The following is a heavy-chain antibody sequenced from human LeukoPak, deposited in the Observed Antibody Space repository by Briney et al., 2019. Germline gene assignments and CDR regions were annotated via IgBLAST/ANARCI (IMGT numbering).Heavy chain of an antibody. Sequence: GGSLRLSCAASGFTFSSYWMHWVRQAPGKGLVWVSRINSDRSSTSYADSVKGRFTISRDNAKNTLYLQMNSLRAEDTAVYYCARESRGGDFWSGEPVDYWGQGTLVTVSS. CDR2: INSDRSST. CDR3: ARESRGGDFWSGEPVDY. CDR1: GFTFSSYW. V-gene: IGHV3-74*01. D-gene: IGHD3-3*01. J-gene: IGHJ4*02.